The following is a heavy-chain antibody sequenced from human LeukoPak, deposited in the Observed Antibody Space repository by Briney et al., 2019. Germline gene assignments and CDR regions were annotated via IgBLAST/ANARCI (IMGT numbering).Heavy chain of an antibody. D-gene: IGHD3-16*01. CDR2: INPNSGGT. V-gene: IGHV1-2*02. J-gene: IGHJ6*02. Sequence: ASVKVSCKAPGYTFTGYYMHWVRQAPGQGLEWMGWINPNSGGTNYAQKFQGRVTMTRDTSISTAYMELSRLRSDDTAVYYCARSFVNGYYYYGMDVWGQGTTVTVSS. CDR1: GYTFTGYY. CDR3: ARSFVNGYYYYGMDV.